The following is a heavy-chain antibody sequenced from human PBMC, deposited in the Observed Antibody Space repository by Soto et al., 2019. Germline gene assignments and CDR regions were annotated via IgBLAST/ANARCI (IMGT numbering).Heavy chain of an antibody. V-gene: IGHV1-69*08. Sequence: QVQLVQSGAEVKKPGSSVKVSCKASGGTFSSYTISWVRQAPGQGLEWMGRIIPILGIANYAQKFQGRVTITADKSTSTAYMELSSLRSEDTAVYYCARDQMRDEVATGEAYWGQGTLVTVSS. CDR1: GGTFSSYT. CDR2: IIPILGIA. J-gene: IGHJ4*02. CDR3: ARDQMRDEVATGEAY. D-gene: IGHD5-12*01.